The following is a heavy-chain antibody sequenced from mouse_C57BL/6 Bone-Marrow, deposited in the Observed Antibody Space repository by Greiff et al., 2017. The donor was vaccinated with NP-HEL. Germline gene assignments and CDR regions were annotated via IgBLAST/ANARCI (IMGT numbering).Heavy chain of an antibody. J-gene: IGHJ3*01. V-gene: IGHV5-9-1*02. CDR3: TRVSHGPGGFAY. D-gene: IGHD3-1*01. CDR2: ISSGGDYI. Sequence: EVQLVESGEGLVKPGGSLKLSCAASGFTFSSYAMSWVRQTPEKRLEWVAYISSGGDYIYYADTVKGRFTISRDNARNTLYLQMSSLKSVDTAMYYCTRVSHGPGGFAYWGQGTLVTVSA. CDR1: GFTFSSYA.